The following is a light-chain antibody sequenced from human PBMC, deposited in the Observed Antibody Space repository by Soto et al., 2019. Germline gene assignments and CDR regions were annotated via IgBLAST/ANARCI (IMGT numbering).Light chain of an antibody. J-gene: IGKJ4*01. Sequence: DIQMTQSPSSLSASVGDRVTITCQASQDISNYLNWYQQKPGKAPKLQIYEASNMEKGVPSRFSGSGAGTDFTFTISSLQPEDIATYYWQQYDNLPLTFCGGTKVEIK. V-gene: IGKV1-33*01. CDR2: EAS. CDR1: QDISNY. CDR3: QQYDNLPLT.